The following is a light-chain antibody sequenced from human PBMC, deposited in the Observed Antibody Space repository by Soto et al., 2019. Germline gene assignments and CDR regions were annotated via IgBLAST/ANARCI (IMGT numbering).Light chain of an antibody. CDR3: QQYNTYSRT. J-gene: IGKJ1*01. CDR1: QSISSY. CDR2: AAS. V-gene: IGKV1-5*01. Sequence: DIQMTQSPSSLSASVGDRVTITCRASQSISSYLNWYQQKPGKAPKLLINAASSLQSGVPSRFSGSGSGTEFTLTISSLQPDDFATYFCQQYNTYSRTFGQGTKVDIK.